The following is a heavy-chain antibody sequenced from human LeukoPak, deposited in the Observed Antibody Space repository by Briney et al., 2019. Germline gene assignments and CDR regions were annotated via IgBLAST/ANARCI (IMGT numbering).Heavy chain of an antibody. Sequence: GGSLRLSCAASGFTVSSNYMNWVRQAPGKGLEWVSTIYSGGSTYYADSVKGRFTISRDNSKDTLYLQMNSLRAEDTAVYYCAGGYSYGSGDYWGQGTPVTVSS. CDR3: AGGYSYGSGDY. V-gene: IGHV3-53*01. J-gene: IGHJ4*02. CDR2: IYSGGST. D-gene: IGHD5-18*01. CDR1: GFTVSSNY.